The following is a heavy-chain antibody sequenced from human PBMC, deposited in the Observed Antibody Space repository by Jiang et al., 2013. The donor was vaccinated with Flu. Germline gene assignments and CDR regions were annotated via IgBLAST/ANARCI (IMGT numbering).Heavy chain of an antibody. D-gene: IGHD1-26*01. Sequence: GAEVKKPGASVKVSCKASGYTFTSYSISWVRQAPGQGLEWMGWISAYNGNTNYAQKLQGRVTMTTDTSTSTAYMELGSLRSDDTAVYYCARASVGSYDGLGAFDIWGQGTMVTVSS. CDR2: ISAYNGNT. J-gene: IGHJ3*02. CDR1: GYTFTSYS. CDR3: ARASVGSYDGLGAFDI. V-gene: IGHV1-18*01.